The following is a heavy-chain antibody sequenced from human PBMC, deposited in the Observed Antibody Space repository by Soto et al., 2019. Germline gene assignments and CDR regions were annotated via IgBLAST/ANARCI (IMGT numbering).Heavy chain of an antibody. V-gene: IGHV3-48*02. Sequence: GGSLRLSCAASGFTFSSYSMNWVRQAPGKGLEWVSYISSSSSTIYYADSVKGRFTISRDNAKNSLYLQMNSLRDEDTAVYYCARDIWLLWFGELSYYYYYGMDVWGQGTTVTVSS. CDR2: ISSSSSTI. CDR1: GFTFSSYS. CDR3: ARDIWLLWFGELSYYYYYGMDV. D-gene: IGHD3-10*01. J-gene: IGHJ6*02.